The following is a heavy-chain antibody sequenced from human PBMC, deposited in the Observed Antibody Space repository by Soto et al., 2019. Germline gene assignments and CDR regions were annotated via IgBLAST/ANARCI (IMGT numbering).Heavy chain of an antibody. D-gene: IGHD3-9*01. J-gene: IGHJ4*02. CDR3: AKTESFNGYYNAFDS. CDR1: GFSFGGYA. Sequence: GVSLRLSCAAPGFSFGGYAVTWVRQAPGKGLEWVSAISGGGGSTYYADSVKGRFTISRDNSKNTVYLQMNSLRAGDTALYYCAKTESFNGYYNAFDSWGQGTRVTVSS. CDR2: ISGGGGST. V-gene: IGHV3-23*01.